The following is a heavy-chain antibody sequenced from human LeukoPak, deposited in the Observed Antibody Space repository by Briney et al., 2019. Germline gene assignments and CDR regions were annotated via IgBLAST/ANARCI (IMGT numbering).Heavy chain of an antibody. Sequence: GGSLRLSCAASGFTFSSYAMSWVRQAPGKGLEWVSSISSSSSYIFYADSVKGRFTISRDNAKNSLYLQMNSLRAEDTAVYYCARDRGRYSSGWPFDYWGQGTLVTVSS. D-gene: IGHD6-19*01. CDR3: ARDRGRYSSGWPFDY. J-gene: IGHJ4*02. CDR2: ISSSSSYI. CDR1: GFTFSSYA. V-gene: IGHV3-21*01.